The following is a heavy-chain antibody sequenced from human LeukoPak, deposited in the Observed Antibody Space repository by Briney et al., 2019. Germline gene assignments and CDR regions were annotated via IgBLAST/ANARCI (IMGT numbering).Heavy chain of an antibody. Sequence: SETLSLTCAVSGGSISSGGYSWSWIRQPPGKGLEWIGYIYHSGSTYYNPSLKSRVTISVDRSKIQFSLKLSSVTAADTAVYYCARAPQIQAHYFGYWGQGTLVTVSS. CDR1: GGSISSGGYS. CDR3: ARAPQIQAHYFGY. J-gene: IGHJ4*02. V-gene: IGHV4-30-2*01. CDR2: IYHSGST.